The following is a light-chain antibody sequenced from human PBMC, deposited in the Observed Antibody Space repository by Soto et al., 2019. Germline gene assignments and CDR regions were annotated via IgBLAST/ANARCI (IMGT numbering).Light chain of an antibody. CDR3: QQYNTWWT. J-gene: IGKJ1*01. CDR1: QSVSSN. CDR2: GAS. Sequence: EIVMTQSPVTLSVFPGERATLSCRASQSVSSNLAWYQQRPGQAPRLLIHGASTRATGIPARFSGSGSGTEFTLTISSLQSEAFAVYYCQQYNTWWTFGQGTKVEIK. V-gene: IGKV3-15*01.